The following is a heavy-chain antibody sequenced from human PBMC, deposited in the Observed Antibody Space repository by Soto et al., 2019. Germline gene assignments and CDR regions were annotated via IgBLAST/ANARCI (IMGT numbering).Heavy chain of an antibody. Sequence: ASVKLSCKASGYTFTSYAMHWVRQAPGQRLEWMGWINAGNGNTKYSQKFQGRVTITRDTSASTAYMELSSLRSEDTAVYYCARGRYSSSGYYYGMDVWGQGTTVTVSS. J-gene: IGHJ6*02. CDR2: INAGNGNT. V-gene: IGHV1-3*01. D-gene: IGHD1-26*01. CDR3: ARGRYSSSGYYYGMDV. CDR1: GYTFTSYA.